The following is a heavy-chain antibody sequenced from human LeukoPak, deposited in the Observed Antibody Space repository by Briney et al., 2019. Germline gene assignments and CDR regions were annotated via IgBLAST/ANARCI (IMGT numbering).Heavy chain of an antibody. CDR3: ARSGAPPHYYYYYMDV. D-gene: IGHD7-27*01. CDR2: IDPNSGDT. V-gene: IGHV1-2*02. J-gene: IGHJ6*03. CDR1: GYIFNYYY. Sequence: VASVKVSCKASGYIFNYYYIHWVRQAPGQGLEWMGWIDPNSGDTNFAQKFQGRVTMTRDTSISATHMELISLKSDDTAVYFCARSGAPPHYYYYYMDVWGKGTTVTVSS.